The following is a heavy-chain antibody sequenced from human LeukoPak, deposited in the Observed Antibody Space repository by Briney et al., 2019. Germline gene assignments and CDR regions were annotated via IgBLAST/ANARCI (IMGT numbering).Heavy chain of an antibody. J-gene: IGHJ5*02. CDR1: GFTFNRYN. Sequence: GGSLRLSCAASGFTFNRYNMNWVRQAPGRGLEWVGRIRSKTDVGTTDYAAPVKGRFTISRDDSKNTLHLQMNSLKTEDTAVYYCTTEGDYSGYNWFDPWGQGTLVTVSS. D-gene: IGHD4-17*01. CDR3: TTEGDYSGYNWFDP. CDR2: IRSKTDVGTT. V-gene: IGHV3-15*01.